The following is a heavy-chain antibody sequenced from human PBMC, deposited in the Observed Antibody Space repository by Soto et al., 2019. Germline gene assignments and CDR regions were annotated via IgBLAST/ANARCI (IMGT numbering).Heavy chain of an antibody. Sequence: QVQLQESGPGLVKPSQTLSLTCTVSGGSISSGDYYWSWIRQPPGKGLEWIGYIYYSGSTYYNPSPKSRVXXXVXPSKNQFSLKLSSVTAADTAVYYCASLKLGYSTFDPWGQGTLVTVSS. J-gene: IGHJ5*02. V-gene: IGHV4-30-4*01. CDR3: ASLKLGYSTFDP. CDR2: IYYSGST. CDR1: GGSISSGDYY. D-gene: IGHD5-18*01.